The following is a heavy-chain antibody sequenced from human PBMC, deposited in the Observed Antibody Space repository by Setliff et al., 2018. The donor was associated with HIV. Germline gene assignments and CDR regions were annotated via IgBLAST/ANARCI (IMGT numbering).Heavy chain of an antibody. CDR2: INPSGGSA. CDR1: GYTFTSYY. Sequence: ASVKVSCKASGYTFTSYYLHWVRQAPGQGLEWMGMINPSGGSASYAQKFQGRVTMSRDTSTSTVYMELSSLRSEDTAMYYCARCYYDSSGPTDAFDIWGQGTVVTVSS. J-gene: IGHJ3*02. V-gene: IGHV1-46*01. CDR3: ARCYYDSSGPTDAFDI. D-gene: IGHD3-22*01.